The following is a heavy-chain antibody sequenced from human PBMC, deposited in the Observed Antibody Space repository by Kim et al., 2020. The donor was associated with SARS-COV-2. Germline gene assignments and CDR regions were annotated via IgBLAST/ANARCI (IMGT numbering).Heavy chain of an antibody. CDR3: ARGYHFWSP. CDR1: GGSFSGYY. V-gene: IGHV4-34*01. D-gene: IGHD3-3*01. CDR2: INHSGST. J-gene: IGHJ5*02. Sequence: SETLSLTCAVYGGSFSGYYWSWIRQPPGKGLEWIGEINHSGSTNYNPSLKSRVTISVDTSKNQFSLKLSSVTAADTAVYYCARGYHFWSPWGQGTLVTVSS.